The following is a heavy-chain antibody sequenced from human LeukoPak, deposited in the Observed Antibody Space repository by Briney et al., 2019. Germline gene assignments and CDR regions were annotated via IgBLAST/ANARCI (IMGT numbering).Heavy chain of an antibody. CDR2: IIPIFGTA. CDR1: GGTFSSYA. V-gene: IGHV1-69*05. J-gene: IGHJ4*02. D-gene: IGHD2-15*01. CDR3: ARAKCSGGSCYSFDY. Sequence: SVKVSCKASGGTFSSYAISWVRQAPGQGLEWMGGIIPIFGTANYAQKFQGRVTITTDESASTAYMELSSLRSEDTAVYYCARAKCSGGSCYSFDYWGQGTLVTVSS.